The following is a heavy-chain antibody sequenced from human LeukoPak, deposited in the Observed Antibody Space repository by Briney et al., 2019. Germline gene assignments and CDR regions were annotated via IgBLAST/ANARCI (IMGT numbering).Heavy chain of an antibody. CDR1: GFTFSSYG. J-gene: IGHJ4*02. CDR2: ISYDGSNK. CDR3: AKVIVGAMPYYFDY. Sequence: GGSLRLSCAASGFTFSSYGMHWVRQAPGKGLEWVAVISYDGSNKYYADSVKGRFTISRDNSKNTPYLQMNSLRAEDTAVYYCAKVIVGAMPYYFDYWGQGTLVTVSS. V-gene: IGHV3-30*18. D-gene: IGHD1-26*01.